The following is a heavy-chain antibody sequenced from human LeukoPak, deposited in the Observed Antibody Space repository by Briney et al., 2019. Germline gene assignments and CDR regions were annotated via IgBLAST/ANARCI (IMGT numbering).Heavy chain of an antibody. CDR3: AKESTVTPGNVNWFDP. CDR2: ISGSGSNT. D-gene: IGHD4-17*01. V-gene: IGHV3-23*01. CDR1: GFTFSLYA. Sequence: GGSLRLSCAASGFTFSLYAMSWVRQAPGKGLEWISGISGSGSNTYYAESVKGRFTISRDNSKNTLYLRMKSLRGEDTAIYFCAKESTVTPGNVNWFDPWGQGTLVTVSS. J-gene: IGHJ5*02.